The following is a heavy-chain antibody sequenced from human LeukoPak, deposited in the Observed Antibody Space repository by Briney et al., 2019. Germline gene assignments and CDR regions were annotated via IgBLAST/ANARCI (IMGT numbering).Heavy chain of an antibody. J-gene: IGHJ6*03. CDR3: ARWGPAKYCSSTSCPPYYYYMDV. Sequence: EASGKVSCKASGGTFSSYAISWVRQAPGQGLEWMGGIIPIFGTANYAQKFQGRVTITTDESTSTAYMELSSLRSEDTAVYYCARWGPAKYCSSTSCPPYYYYMDVWGKGTTVTVSS. CDR2: IIPIFGTA. V-gene: IGHV1-69*05. D-gene: IGHD2-2*01. CDR1: GGTFSSYA.